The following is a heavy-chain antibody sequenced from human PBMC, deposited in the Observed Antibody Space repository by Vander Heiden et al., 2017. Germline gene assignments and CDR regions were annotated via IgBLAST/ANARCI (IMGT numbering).Heavy chain of an antibody. CDR1: GFTVSSNY. Sequence: EVQLVESGGGLIQPGGSLRLSCAASGFTVSSNYMSWVRQAPGKGLEWVSVIYSGGSTYYADSVKGRFTISRDNSKNTLYLKMNSLRAEETAVYYCARNYDSSGYYGYYFDYWGQGTLVTVSS. D-gene: IGHD3-22*01. CDR3: ARNYDSSGYYGYYFDY. CDR2: IYSGGST. V-gene: IGHV3-53*01. J-gene: IGHJ4*02.